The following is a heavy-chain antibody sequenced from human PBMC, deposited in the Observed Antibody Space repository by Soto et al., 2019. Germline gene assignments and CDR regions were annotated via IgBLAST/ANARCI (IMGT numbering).Heavy chain of an antibody. CDR3: ASIGGSGTYFIDY. D-gene: IGHD3-10*01. V-gene: IGHV3-23*01. J-gene: IGHJ4*02. CDR2: ISGSGGTT. CDR1: GVTFNGYA. Sequence: PLVSLRVSCAAVGVTFNGYAVSWVRQVPGKGPEWVSTISGSGGTTYYADSVKGRFTISRDNSKNTLYLQMNNLRAEDTVVYYCASIGGSGTYFIDYWGQGTLVTVSS.